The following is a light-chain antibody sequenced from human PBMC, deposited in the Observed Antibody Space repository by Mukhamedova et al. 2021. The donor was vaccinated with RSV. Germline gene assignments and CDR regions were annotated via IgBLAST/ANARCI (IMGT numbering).Light chain of an antibody. J-gene: IGKJ1*01. V-gene: IGKV1-27*01. Sequence: WYQRRVHGKVPKLLIYAASTSQSGVPSRFSGSGSGTDFTLTISGLQPEDVATSYCQKYNSAPRTFGQGTKVEIK. CDR3: QKYNSAPRT. CDR2: AAS.